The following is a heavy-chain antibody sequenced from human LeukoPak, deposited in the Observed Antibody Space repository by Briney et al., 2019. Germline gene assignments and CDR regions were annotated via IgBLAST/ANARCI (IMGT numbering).Heavy chain of an antibody. CDR1: GGTFSSYA. CDR2: VKPNSGGT. Sequence: ASVKVSCKASGGTFSSYAISWVRQAPGQGLEWMGWVKPNSGGTRSAQKFQGRVTMTRDTSISTAYMELSSLRYDDTAVYYCATNILVRDIINWFDPWGQGTLVTVSS. V-gene: IGHV1-2*02. J-gene: IGHJ5*02. D-gene: IGHD3-10*01. CDR3: ATNILVRDIINWFDP.